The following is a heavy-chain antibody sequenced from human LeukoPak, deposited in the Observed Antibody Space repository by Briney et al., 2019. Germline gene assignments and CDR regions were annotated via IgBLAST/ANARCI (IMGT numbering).Heavy chain of an antibody. Sequence: GGSLRLSCTASGFTFGDYAMSWVRQAPGKGLEWVGFIRSKAYGGTTEYAASVKGRFTISRDDSKSIAYLQMNSLKTEDTAVYYRTSGYSYGQEWFDPWGQGTLVTVSS. D-gene: IGHD5-18*01. CDR1: GFTFGDYA. CDR2: IRSKAYGGTT. V-gene: IGHV3-49*04. J-gene: IGHJ5*02. CDR3: TSGYSYGQEWFDP.